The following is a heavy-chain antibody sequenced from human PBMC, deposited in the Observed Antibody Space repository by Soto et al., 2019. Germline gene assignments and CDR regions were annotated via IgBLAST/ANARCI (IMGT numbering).Heavy chain of an antibody. CDR3: ARVTIFFGFDY. D-gene: IGHD3-3*01. V-gene: IGHV4-59*01. Sequence: QVQLQESGPGLVKPSETLSLTCTVSGGSISSYYWSWIRQPPGKGLEWIGYIYYSGSTNYNPSLKSRVTISVDTSKNQCSLKLSSVTAADTAVYYWARVTIFFGFDYWGQGTLVTVSS. J-gene: IGHJ4*02. CDR2: IYYSGST. CDR1: GGSISSYY.